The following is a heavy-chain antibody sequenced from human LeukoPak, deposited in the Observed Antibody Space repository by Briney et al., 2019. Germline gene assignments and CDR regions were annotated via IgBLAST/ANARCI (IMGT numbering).Heavy chain of an antibody. CDR1: GYTFISYY. J-gene: IGHJ4*02. CDR2: INPNSGGT. D-gene: IGHD3-10*01. CDR3: ARVGQNGPFDY. Sequence: ASVKVSCKASGYTFISYYIHWVRQAPGQGLEWMGWINPNSGGTKYAQKFQGRVTMTRDASISTAYMELSRLRSDDTAVYYCARVGQNGPFDYWGQGTLVTVSS. V-gene: IGHV1-2*02.